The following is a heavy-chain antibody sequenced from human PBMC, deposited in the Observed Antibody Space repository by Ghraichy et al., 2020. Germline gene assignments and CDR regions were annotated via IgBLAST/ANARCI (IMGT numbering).Heavy chain of an antibody. V-gene: IGHV1-18*01. CDR3: ARDYTGSDYGDYYSDDAFDI. CDR2: ISAYNGNT. Sequence: ASVKVSCKASGYTFTSYGISWVRQAPGQGLEWMGWISAYNGNTNYAQKLQGRVTMTTDTSTSTAYMELRSLRSDDTAVYYCARDYTGSDYGDYYSDDAFDIWGQGTMVTVSS. CDR1: GYTFTSYG. J-gene: IGHJ3*02. D-gene: IGHD4-17*01.